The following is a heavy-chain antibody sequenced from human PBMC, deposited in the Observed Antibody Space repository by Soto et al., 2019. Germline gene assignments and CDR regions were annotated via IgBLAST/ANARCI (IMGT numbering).Heavy chain of an antibody. CDR3: ASDSGYGSDNSVNHDLGI. D-gene: IGHD3-10*01. J-gene: IGHJ2*01. V-gene: IGHV3-7*01. Sequence: RVRKTKGKGLEWLATIKTDASEKKYVDSVKGRFTVFRDNAKNSLYLQMDSLRAEDTAVYYCASDSGYGSDNSVNHDLGICGRRTL. CDR2: IKTDASEK.